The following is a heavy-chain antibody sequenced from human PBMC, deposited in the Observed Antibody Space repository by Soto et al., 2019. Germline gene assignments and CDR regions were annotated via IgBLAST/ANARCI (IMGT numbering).Heavy chain of an antibody. CDR2: ISYDGNNK. J-gene: IGHJ4*02. V-gene: IGHV3-30-3*01. D-gene: IGHD3-10*01. Sequence: QVQLVESGGGVVQPVRSLRLSCAASGFTFSRHAMHWVRQAPGKGLEWVALISYDGNNKYYADSVKGRFTISRDNSNNTLYLPRNSLRAEDTAVYYCARDPYYYGSGSPHYWGQGTLVTVSS. CDR3: ARDPYYYGSGSPHY. CDR1: GFTFSRHA.